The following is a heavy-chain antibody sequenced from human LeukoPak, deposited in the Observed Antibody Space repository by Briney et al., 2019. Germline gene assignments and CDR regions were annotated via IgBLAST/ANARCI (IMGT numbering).Heavy chain of an antibody. CDR2: IYYSGST. CDR1: GGSISSSSYY. D-gene: IGHD2-2*02. J-gene: IGHJ6*03. V-gene: IGHV4-39*07. CDR3: ASAHCSSTSCYNEDYYMDV. Sequence: SETLSLTCTVSGGSISSSSYYWGWIRQPPGKGLEWIGSIYYSGSTYYNPSLKSRVTISVDTSKNQFSLKLSSVTAADTAVYYCASAHCSSTSCYNEDYYMDVWGKGTTVTVSS.